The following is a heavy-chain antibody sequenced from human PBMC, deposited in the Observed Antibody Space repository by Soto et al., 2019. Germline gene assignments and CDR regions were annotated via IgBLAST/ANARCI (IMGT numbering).Heavy chain of an antibody. CDR2: IKEDGTEI. CDR1: GLSFSRYW. CDR3: VRERDDSTRTAFDF. D-gene: IGHD2-15*01. J-gene: IGHJ3*01. Sequence: GGSLRLSCETSGLSFSRYWMSWVRQAPGKGPEWVAIIKEDGTEIYYVDSVRGRFTISRDNAKNSLYLQMNSLTAEDTAVYYCVRERDDSTRTAFDFRGQGTLLTVSS. V-gene: IGHV3-7*04.